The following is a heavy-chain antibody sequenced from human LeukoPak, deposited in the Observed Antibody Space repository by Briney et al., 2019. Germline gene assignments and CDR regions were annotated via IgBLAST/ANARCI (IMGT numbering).Heavy chain of an antibody. D-gene: IGHD6-13*01. CDR1: GFTFDDYG. J-gene: IGHJ2*01. CDR2: INWNGGST. Sequence: RAGGSLRLSCAASGFTFDDYGMAWVRQAPGKGLEWVSGINWNGGSTGNADSVQGRFTSSRDNDKNSLYLQMNSLRAEATALYYCARGPPDTSNWYGRDWYFDLWGRGTLVTVSS. V-gene: IGHV3-20*04. CDR3: ARGPPDTSNWYGRDWYFDL.